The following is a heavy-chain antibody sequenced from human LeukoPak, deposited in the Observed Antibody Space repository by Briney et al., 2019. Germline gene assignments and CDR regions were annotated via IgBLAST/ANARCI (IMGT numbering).Heavy chain of an antibody. V-gene: IGHV5-51*01. D-gene: IGHD4-23*01. CDR3: ARQYYGDNSGFDY. CDR2: IYPGDSDT. CDR1: GFTFTKYW. Sequence: GESLKISCKGSGFTFTKYWIGWVRQMPGKGLEWMAIIYPGDSDTRYSPSFQGQVTISADKSISTAYLQWSSLKASDTAMYYCARQYYGDNSGFDYWGQGTPVTVSS. J-gene: IGHJ4*02.